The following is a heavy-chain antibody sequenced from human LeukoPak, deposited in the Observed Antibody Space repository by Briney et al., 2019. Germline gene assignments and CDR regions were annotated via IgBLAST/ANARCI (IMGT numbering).Heavy chain of an antibody. J-gene: IGHJ4*02. CDR1: GFTFSSYD. V-gene: IGHV3-13*01. CDR3: ARAIRSTSLRYYFDY. Sequence: GGSLRLSCAASGFTFSSYDMHWVRQATGKGLEWVSAIGTAGDTYYPGSVKGRFTISRENAKNSLYLQVNSLRAGDTAVYYCARAIRSTSLRYYFDYWGQGTLVAVSS. D-gene: IGHD2-2*01. CDR2: IGTAGDT.